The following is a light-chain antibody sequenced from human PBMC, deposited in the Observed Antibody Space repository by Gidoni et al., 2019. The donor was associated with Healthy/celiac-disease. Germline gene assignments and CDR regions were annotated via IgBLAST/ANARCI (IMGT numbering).Light chain of an antibody. CDR2: TAS. J-gene: IGKJ5*01. Sequence: DIQLTQSPSFLSASVGDRVTLTCRASQGVSSYLAWYQQKPGKAPKLLIYTASTLQSGVPSRFSGSGSGTEFTLTISSLQPEDFATYYCQHLYTYPITFXLXTRLEIK. CDR3: QHLYTYPIT. CDR1: QGVSSY. V-gene: IGKV1-9*01.